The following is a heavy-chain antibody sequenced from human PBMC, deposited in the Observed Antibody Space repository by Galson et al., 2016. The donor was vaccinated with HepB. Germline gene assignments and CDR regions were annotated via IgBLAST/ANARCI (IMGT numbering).Heavy chain of an antibody. CDR2: ISSSSSYK. D-gene: IGHD6-13*01. V-gene: IGHV3-21*01. CDR1: GFIFSSYS. Sequence: SLRLSCAGSGFIFSSYSMNWVRQAPGKGLEWVSSISSSSSYKYYADSVKGRFTISRDNAKNSLYLQMNSLRAEDAAVYYCAKDRGIAAGGAIYYYYYGMDVWGQGTTVTVSS. J-gene: IGHJ6*02. CDR3: AKDRGIAAGGAIYYYYYGMDV.